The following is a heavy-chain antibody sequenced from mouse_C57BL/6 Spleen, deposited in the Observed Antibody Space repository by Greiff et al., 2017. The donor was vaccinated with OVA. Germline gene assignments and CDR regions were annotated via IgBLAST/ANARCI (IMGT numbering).Heavy chain of an antibody. V-gene: IGHV1-69*01. CDR2: IDPSDSYT. D-gene: IGHD2-10*02. J-gene: IGHJ2*01. CDR3: ARSEYGNSVFFDY. CDR1: GYTFTSYW. Sequence: QVQLQQPGAELVMPGASVKLSCKASGYTFTSYWMHWVKQRPGQGLEWIGEIDPSDSYTNYNQKFKGKSTLTVDKSSSTAYMQLSSLTSEDSAVYYCARSEYGNSVFFDYWGQGTTLTVSS.